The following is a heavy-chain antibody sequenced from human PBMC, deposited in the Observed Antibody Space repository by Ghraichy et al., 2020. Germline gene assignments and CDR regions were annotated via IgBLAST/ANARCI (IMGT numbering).Heavy chain of an antibody. CDR2: IHHSGST. CDR1: GDSITNSNW. J-gene: IGHJ4*02. CDR3: ARESGYCTYGSCYYFDY. Sequence: SETLSLTCTVSGDSITNSNWWSWVRQSPGKGLEWGGEIHHSGSTNYTPSLKSRVTISVDKSKNQFSLNLTSVTAADTAVYYCARESGYCTYGSCYYFDYWGQGTLVTVSS. V-gene: IGHV4-4*02. D-gene: IGHD2-8*01.